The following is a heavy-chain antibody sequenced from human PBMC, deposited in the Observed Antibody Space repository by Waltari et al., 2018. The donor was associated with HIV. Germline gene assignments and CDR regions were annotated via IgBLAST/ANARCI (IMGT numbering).Heavy chain of an antibody. J-gene: IGHJ1*01. CDR2: IIPIFGTT. CDR3: ARDLSPKVVAGTVFQH. D-gene: IGHD6-19*01. V-gene: IGHV1-69*06. CDR1: AGTFSSYA. Sequence: VQLVQSGAEVKKPGSSGKVSCKASAGTFSSYAISWVRQAPGQGLEWMGGIIPIFGTTNYAQKFQGRVTITADKSTSTAYMELSSLRSEDTAVYYCARDLSPKVVAGTVFQHWGQGTLVTVSS.